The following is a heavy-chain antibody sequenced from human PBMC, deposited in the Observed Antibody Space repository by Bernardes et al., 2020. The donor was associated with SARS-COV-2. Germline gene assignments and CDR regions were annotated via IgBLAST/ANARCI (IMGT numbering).Heavy chain of an antibody. Sequence: ASVKVSCKASGYTFTSYGISWVRQAPGQGLEWMGWISAYNGNTNYAQKLQARVTMTTDTSTSTAYMELRSLRSDDTAVYYCARDKRELYSSSSGPLYGMDVWGQGTTVTVSS. J-gene: IGHJ6*02. CDR3: ARDKRELYSSSSGPLYGMDV. D-gene: IGHD6-6*01. V-gene: IGHV1-18*01. CDR1: GYTFTSYG. CDR2: ISAYNGNT.